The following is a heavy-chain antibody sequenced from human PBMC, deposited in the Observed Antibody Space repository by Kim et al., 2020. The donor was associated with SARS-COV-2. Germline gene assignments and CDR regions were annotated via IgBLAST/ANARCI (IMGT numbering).Heavy chain of an antibody. CDR3: ARASGDYDP. J-gene: IGHJ5*02. Sequence: GIANYAQKSQGRVTITADKSTSTAYMELSSLRSEDTAVYYCARASGDYDPWGQGTLVTVSS. V-gene: IGHV1-69*04. D-gene: IGHD1-26*01. CDR2: GIA.